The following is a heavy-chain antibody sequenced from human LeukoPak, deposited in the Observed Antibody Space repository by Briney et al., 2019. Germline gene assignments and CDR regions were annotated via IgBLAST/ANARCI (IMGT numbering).Heavy chain of an antibody. V-gene: IGHV1-69*05. CDR3: ARGVLRFLEWSSPSRTSWFDP. CDR1: GGTFSSYA. Sequence: SVKVSCKASGGTFSSYAISWVRQAPGQGLEWMGGIIPTFGTANYAQKFQGRVTITTDESTSTAYMELSSLRSEDTAVYYCARGVLRFLEWSSPSRTSWFDPWGQGTLVTVSS. D-gene: IGHD3-3*01. J-gene: IGHJ5*02. CDR2: IIPTFGTA.